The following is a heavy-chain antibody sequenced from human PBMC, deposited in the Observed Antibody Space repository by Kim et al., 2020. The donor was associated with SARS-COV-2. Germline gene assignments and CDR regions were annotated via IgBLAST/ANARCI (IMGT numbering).Heavy chain of an antibody. CDR1: GYTLAELA. J-gene: IGHJ3*01. CDR2: FDPEEDRI. V-gene: IGHV1-24*01. CDR3: ARSLRAGAFDV. D-gene: IGHD6-25*01. Sequence: ASVKVSCKVSGYTLAELAMHWVRQAPGKGLEWLGGFDPEEDRIIYAENFQGRVTMTDDTSTDIAYMELIRLTSDDTAVYYCARSLRAGAFDVWGQVTPVTVSS.